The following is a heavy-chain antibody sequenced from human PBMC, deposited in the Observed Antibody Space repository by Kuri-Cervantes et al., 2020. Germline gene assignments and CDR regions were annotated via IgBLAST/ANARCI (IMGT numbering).Heavy chain of an antibody. Sequence: GSLRLSCTVSGGSVSSGSYYWSWIRQPPGKGLEWIGEIYHSGSTNYNPSLKSRVTISVDKSKNQFSLKLSSVTAADTAVYYCARGSGWYGYWGQGTLVTVSS. CDR2: IYHSGST. J-gene: IGHJ4*02. V-gene: IGHV4-61*01. CDR3: ARGSGWYGY. CDR1: GGSVSSGSYY. D-gene: IGHD6-19*01.